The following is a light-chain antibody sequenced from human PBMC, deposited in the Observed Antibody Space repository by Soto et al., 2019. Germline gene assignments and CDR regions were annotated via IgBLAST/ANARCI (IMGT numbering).Light chain of an antibody. CDR2: DAS. CDR3: QQRSNGPPRT. CDR1: QSVSSY. Sequence: VLRLSAAKLSLYPRERATLSCRASQSVSSYLAWYQQKPGQAPRLLIYDASNRVTGIPARFSGSGSGTGFTLTVCSLEPEDFAVYCCQQRSNGPPRTCGQGTRREI. J-gene: IGKJ5*01. V-gene: IGKV3-11*01.